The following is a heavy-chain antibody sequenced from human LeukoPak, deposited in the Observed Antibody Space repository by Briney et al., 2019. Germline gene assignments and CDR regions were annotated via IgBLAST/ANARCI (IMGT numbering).Heavy chain of an antibody. CDR2: IYYSGST. Sequence: SQTLSLTCTVSGGSISSYYWSWIRQPPGKGLEWIGYIYYSGSTSYNPSLKSRVTISVDTSKNQFSLKLSSVTAADTAVYYCARYSYGYFDYWGQGTLVTVSS. V-gene: IGHV4-59*01. D-gene: IGHD5-18*01. J-gene: IGHJ4*02. CDR3: ARYSYGYFDY. CDR1: GGSISSYY.